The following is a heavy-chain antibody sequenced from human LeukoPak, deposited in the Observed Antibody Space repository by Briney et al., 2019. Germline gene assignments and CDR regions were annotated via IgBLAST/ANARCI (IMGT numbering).Heavy chain of an antibody. CDR2: IYHSGST. Sequence: GSLRLSCAASGFTFTNYWMSWVRQAPGKGLEWIGEIYHSGSTNYNPSLKSRVIISVDKSKNQFSLKLTSVTAADTAVYYCVKAAVAVECWGQGTLVTVSS. D-gene: IGHD6-19*01. J-gene: IGHJ4*02. CDR3: VKAAVAVEC. CDR1: GFTFTNYW. V-gene: IGHV4-4*02.